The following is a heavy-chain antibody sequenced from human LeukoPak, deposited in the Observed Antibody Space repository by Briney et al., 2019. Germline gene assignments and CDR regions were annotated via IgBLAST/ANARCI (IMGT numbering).Heavy chain of an antibody. CDR2: MNPNSGNT. CDR3: ARGQKSALTYGSGTYAYYFDY. CDR1: GYTFTSYD. J-gene: IGHJ4*02. V-gene: IGHV1-8*01. Sequence: ASVKVSCKASGYTFTSYDINWVRQATGQGLEWMGWMNPNSGNTGYAQKFQGRVTMTRNTSISTAYMELSSLRSEDTAVYYCARGQKSALTYGSGTYAYYFDYWGQGTRVTVSS. D-gene: IGHD3-10*01.